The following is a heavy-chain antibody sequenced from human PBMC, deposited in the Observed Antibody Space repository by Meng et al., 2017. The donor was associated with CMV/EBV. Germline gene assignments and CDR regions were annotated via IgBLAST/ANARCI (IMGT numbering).Heavy chain of an antibody. CDR3: ARRGSNWNDFES. CDR2: SNPGDSDT. CDR1: GYSFNTHW. V-gene: IGHV5-51*01. Sequence: GESLKISCQGSGYSFNTHWIAWVRQMPGKGLEWMGISNPGDSDTRYSPSFQGQVTISVDKSITTAYLQWTSLKTSDTAMYYCARRGSNWNDFESWGQGTLVTVSS. J-gene: IGHJ4*02. D-gene: IGHD1-1*01.